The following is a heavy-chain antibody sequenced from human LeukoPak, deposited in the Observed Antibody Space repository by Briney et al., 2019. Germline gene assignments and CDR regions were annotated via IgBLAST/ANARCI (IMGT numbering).Heavy chain of an antibody. D-gene: IGHD6-13*01. CDR3: ARGASSSWYPTGLDWRPKLKWYFDL. CDR2: IIYIFCTV. CDR1: GGSYSSYA. V-gene: IGHV1-69*06. Sequence: SVKVSCKASGGSYSSYAIRGVRPAPGEGLAWMGVIIYIFCTVNYVQKFQGRVTSTADKSTSTAYMELSSLRSEDTAVYYCARGASSSWYPTGLDWRPKLKWYFDLWGRGTLVTVSS. J-gene: IGHJ2*01.